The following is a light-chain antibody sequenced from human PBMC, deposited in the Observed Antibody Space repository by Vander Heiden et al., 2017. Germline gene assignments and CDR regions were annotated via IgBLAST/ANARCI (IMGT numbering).Light chain of an antibody. CDR2: DAS. V-gene: IGKV3-11*01. CDR3: QQCRNWPLT. Sequence: EIVLTQSPATLSLSPGERATLSCRASQSVSSYLAWYQQKPGQAPRLLIYDASNRATGIPARFSGSGSGTDFTLTISSLEPEDFAVYYCQQCRNWPLTFGQGTQVXIK. CDR1: QSVSSY. J-gene: IGKJ5*01.